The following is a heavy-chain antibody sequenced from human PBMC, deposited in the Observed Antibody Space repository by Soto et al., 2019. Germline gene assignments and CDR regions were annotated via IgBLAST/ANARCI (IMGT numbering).Heavy chain of an antibody. CDR1: GYTFTRYP. CDR2: LNPANGDT. D-gene: IGHD3-10*01. J-gene: IGHJ4*02. CDR3: ARKDYYGSGIYYFDS. V-gene: IGHV1-3*01. Sequence: QVQLVQSGPEVMKPGASVKLSCEASGYTFTRYPIHWVRQATGQGLEWMGWLNPANGDTGYSQNFQGRVTITRDTSASTAYMEMNSLRSEDTAVYYCARKDYYGSGIYYFDSWGQGTQVTVSS.